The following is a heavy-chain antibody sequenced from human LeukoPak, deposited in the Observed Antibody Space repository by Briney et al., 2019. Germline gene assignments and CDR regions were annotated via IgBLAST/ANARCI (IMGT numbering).Heavy chain of an antibody. CDR1: GGSMTNYY. J-gene: IGHJ4*02. D-gene: IGHD2-8*02. CDR2: VYSSGST. V-gene: IGHV4-59*01. CDR3: ERDNTGHFDY. Sequence: SETLSLTCTVSGGSMTNYYWSWIRQSPGKGLEWIGYVYSSGSTNYNPSLKSRVTISVDTSKNQFSLKLSSVTAADTAVYYCERDNTGHFDYWGKGTLVTVSS.